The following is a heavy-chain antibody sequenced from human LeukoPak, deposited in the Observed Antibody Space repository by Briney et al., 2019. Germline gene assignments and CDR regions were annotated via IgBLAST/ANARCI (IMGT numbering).Heavy chain of an antibody. D-gene: IGHD4-17*01. Sequence: KTGGSLRLSCAASGFTFSNAWMSWVRQAPGKGLEWIGRIKRKTEGETTDYAAPVKGRFIISRDDSKNTVYLKMNTLTTEDTAVYYCTTATVPPSWGQGTLVTVSS. J-gene: IGHJ4*02. CDR2: IKRKTEGETT. CDR3: TTATVPPS. V-gene: IGHV3-15*01. CDR1: GFTFSNAW.